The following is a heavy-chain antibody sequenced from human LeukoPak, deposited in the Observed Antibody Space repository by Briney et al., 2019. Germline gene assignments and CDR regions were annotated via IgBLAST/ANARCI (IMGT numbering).Heavy chain of an antibody. V-gene: IGHV1-2*02. D-gene: IGHD3-10*01. CDR3: ARDGSVYYGSGSYSPGDY. J-gene: IGHJ4*02. CDR1: GYTFTGYY. Sequence: GASVKVSCKASGYTFTGYYMHWVRQAPGQGLEWMGWINPNSGGTDYAQKFQGRVTMTTDTSTSTAYMELRSLRSDDAAVYYCARDGSVYYGSGSYSPGDYWGQGTLVTVSS. CDR2: INPNSGGT.